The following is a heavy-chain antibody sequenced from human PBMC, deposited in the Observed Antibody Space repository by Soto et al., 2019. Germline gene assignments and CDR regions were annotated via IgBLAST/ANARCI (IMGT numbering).Heavy chain of an antibody. Sequence: SETLSLTSTVSGGSISSYYWSWIRQPPGKGLEWIGYIYYSGSTNYNPSLKSRVTISVDTSKNQFSLKLSSVTAADTAVYYCARVVSLGWGAKGNWFDSWGQGSLVTGSS. J-gene: IGHJ5*01. V-gene: IGHV4-59*01. CDR3: ARVVSLGWGAKGNWFDS. D-gene: IGHD1-26*01. CDR1: GGSISSYY. CDR2: IYYSGST.